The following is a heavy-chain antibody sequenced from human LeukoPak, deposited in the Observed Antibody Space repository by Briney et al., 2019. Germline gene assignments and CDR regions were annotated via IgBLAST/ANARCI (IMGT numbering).Heavy chain of an antibody. CDR2: INQGESMI. CDR3: ARLREIPVFGVVTKSTSYFDY. CDR1: GFRFSRYW. V-gene: IGHV3-7*01. Sequence: GGSLRLSCAASGFRFSRYWMSWVRQAPGKGLEWVASINQGESMIWYVDSVKGRFTISRDNAKNSLYLQMNSLRAEDTAVYYCARLREIPVFGVVTKSTSYFDYWGQGTLVTVSS. J-gene: IGHJ4*02. D-gene: IGHD3-3*01.